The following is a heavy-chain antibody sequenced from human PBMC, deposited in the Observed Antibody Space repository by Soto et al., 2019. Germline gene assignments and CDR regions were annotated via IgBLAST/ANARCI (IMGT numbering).Heavy chain of an antibody. CDR1: GGSFSGYY. J-gene: IGHJ4*02. V-gene: IGHV4-34*01. D-gene: IGHD3-22*01. CDR3: GRGNYYDSRGFYYFDY. CDR2: INHSGST. Sequence: PSETLSLTCAVYGGSFSGYYWSWIRQPPGKGLEWIGEINHSGSTNYNPSLKSRVTISVDTSKNQFSLKLSSVTAADTAVYYCGRGNYYDSRGFYYFDYWGQGTLVPVSS.